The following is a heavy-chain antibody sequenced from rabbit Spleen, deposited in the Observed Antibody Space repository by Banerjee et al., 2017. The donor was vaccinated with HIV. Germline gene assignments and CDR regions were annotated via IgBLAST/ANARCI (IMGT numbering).Heavy chain of an antibody. CDR1: AFDFSNNYY. CDR2: IYGGDGSST. Sequence: QDHLVESGGGLVQPGGSLTLTCKASAFDFSNNYYMCWVRQAPGKGLEWIACIYGGDGSSTAYANWAKGQFTISKTSSTTVPLQMTSLTAADTATYFCARDLTDVIGWNFGWWGPGTLVTVS. CDR3: ARDLTDVIGWNFGW. V-gene: IGHV1S45*01. D-gene: IGHD1-1*01. J-gene: IGHJ4*01.